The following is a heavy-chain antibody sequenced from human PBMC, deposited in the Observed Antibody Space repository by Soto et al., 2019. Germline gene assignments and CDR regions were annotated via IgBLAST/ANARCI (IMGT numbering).Heavy chain of an antibody. V-gene: IGHV4-30-2*01. D-gene: IGHD3-22*01. CDR2: IYHSGST. CDR1: GGSISSGGYS. CDR3: ASSYYDSSGSALRD. Sequence: QLQLQESGSGLVKPSQTLSLTCAVSGGSISSGGYSWSWIRRPPGKGLEWIGYIYHSGSTYYNPSLKSRVTISVDRSKNQFSLKLSSVTAADTAVYYCASSYYDSSGSALRDWGQGTLVTVSS. J-gene: IGHJ1*01.